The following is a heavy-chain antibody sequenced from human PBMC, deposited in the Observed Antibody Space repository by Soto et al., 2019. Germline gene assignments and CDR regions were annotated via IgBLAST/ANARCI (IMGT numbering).Heavy chain of an antibody. CDR1: GLTFSSLW. Sequence: EVQLVDSGGGLVLPGGSLRLSCAASGLTFSSLWMSWVRQAPGKGLEWVANIKPDGSDQYYVDSVKGRFTISRDNARNSLYLQMNSLRGDDTAVYYCTRAGGSYYFDFWGQGTLVTVSA. V-gene: IGHV3-7*01. J-gene: IGHJ4*02. D-gene: IGHD3-10*01. CDR3: TRAGGSYYFDF. CDR2: IKPDGSDQ.